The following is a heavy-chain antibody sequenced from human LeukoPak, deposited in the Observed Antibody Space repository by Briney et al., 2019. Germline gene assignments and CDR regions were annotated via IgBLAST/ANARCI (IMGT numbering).Heavy chain of an antibody. D-gene: IGHD3-16*01. V-gene: IGHV4-59*11. CDR1: GCSISGHY. CDR3: ARFGVDYDMDV. CDR2: THYSGKA. Sequence: SETLSLTCTVSGCSISGHYWTWVRQPPGEGLEWIGQTHYSGKADYNPSLRTRITRSVDSSKNQTSLKVTSVTAADTSVYFCARFGVDYDMDVWGQGTTVTVS. J-gene: IGHJ6*02.